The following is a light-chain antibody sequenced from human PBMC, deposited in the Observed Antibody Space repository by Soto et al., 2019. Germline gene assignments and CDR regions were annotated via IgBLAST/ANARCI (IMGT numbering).Light chain of an antibody. J-gene: IGKJ5*01. CDR1: QRVSNN. V-gene: IGKV3-15*01. CDR3: QQYDNWPPP. CDR2: ATS. Sequence: MTQSPSTLSVSPGERATLSCRASQRVSNNLAWYQQRPGRSPRLLIYATSTRATGIPARFSGSGSGTEFTLTISSLQSEDFAVYYCQQYDNWPPPFGQGTRLEIK.